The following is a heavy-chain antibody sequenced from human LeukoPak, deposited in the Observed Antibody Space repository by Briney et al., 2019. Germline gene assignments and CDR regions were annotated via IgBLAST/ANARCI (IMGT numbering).Heavy chain of an antibody. V-gene: IGHV3-21*01. CDR1: GFTFISYS. CDR2: MSSSSTYI. J-gene: IGHJ4*02. Sequence: GGSLRLSCAASGFTFISYSMNWVRQAPGKGLEWVSSMSSSSTYIYYADSVKGRFTISIDNAKNSLYLQMNSLRAEDTAVYYCARSLLSETYAETDYWGQGTLVTVSS. D-gene: IGHD4-17*01. CDR3: ARSLLSETYAETDY.